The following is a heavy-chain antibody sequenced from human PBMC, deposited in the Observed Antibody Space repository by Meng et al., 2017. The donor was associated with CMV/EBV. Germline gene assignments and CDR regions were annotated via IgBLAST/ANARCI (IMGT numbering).Heavy chain of an antibody. V-gene: IGHV1-2*02. CDR1: GHTFTGYY. CDR3: ARGGIAVAGTYDY. Sequence: ASVKVSCKASGHTFTGYYMHWVRQAPGQGLEWMGWINPNSGGTNYAQKFQGRVTMTRDTSISTAYMELSRLRSDDTAVYYCARGGIAVAGTYDYWGQGTLVTVSS. CDR2: INPNSGGT. J-gene: IGHJ4*02. D-gene: IGHD6-19*01.